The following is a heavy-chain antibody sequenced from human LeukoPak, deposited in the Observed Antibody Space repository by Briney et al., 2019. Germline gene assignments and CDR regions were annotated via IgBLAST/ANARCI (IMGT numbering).Heavy chain of an antibody. J-gene: IGHJ6*02. CDR3: AKDRVDVAMVPLYGLDV. Sequence: GGSLRLSCAASGFTFSSYGMHWVRQAPGKGLEWVAVISYDASNKYYADSVKGRFTISRDNSKNTLYLQMNSLRAEDTAVYYCAKDRVDVAMVPLYGLDVWGQGTTVTVFS. V-gene: IGHV3-30*18. CDR1: GFTFSSYG. D-gene: IGHD5-18*01. CDR2: ISYDASNK.